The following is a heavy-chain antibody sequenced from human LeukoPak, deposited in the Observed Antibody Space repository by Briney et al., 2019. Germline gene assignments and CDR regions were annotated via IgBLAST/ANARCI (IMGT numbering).Heavy chain of an antibody. CDR1: GFTFSSYW. CDR3: ARDPLP. Sequence: GGSLRLSCAAPGFTFSSYWMSWVRQAPGKGLEWVANIKQDGSEKYYVDSVKGRFTISRDNAKNSLYLQMNSLRAEDTAVYYCARDPLPWGQGTLVTVSS. V-gene: IGHV3-7*03. J-gene: IGHJ5*02. CDR2: IKQDGSEK.